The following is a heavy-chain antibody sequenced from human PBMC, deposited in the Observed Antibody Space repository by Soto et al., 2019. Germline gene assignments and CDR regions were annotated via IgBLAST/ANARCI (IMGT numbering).Heavy chain of an antibody. Sequence: GGSVKIARKASGYTFSSYYMTWVRQTPGQGLEWMGIINPSGGSTNYAQKFQGRVTMTRDTSTSTVYMELSSLRSEDTAVFYGARAYSGSSSYDDWGQGTLVTVS. D-gene: IGHD1-26*01. J-gene: IGHJ4*02. CDR3: ARAYSGSSSYDD. V-gene: IGHV1-46*01. CDR1: GYTFSSYY. CDR2: INPSGGST.